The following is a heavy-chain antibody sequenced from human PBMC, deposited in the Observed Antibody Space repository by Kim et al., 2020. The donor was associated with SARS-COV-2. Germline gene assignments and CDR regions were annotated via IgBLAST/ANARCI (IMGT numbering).Heavy chain of an antibody. CDR2: ISYDGSNK. J-gene: IGHJ6*02. V-gene: IGHV3-30*18. CDR1: GFTFSSYG. CDR3: AKYCSSTSCYYGMDV. Sequence: GGSLRLSCAASGFTFSSYGMHWVRQAPGKGLEWVAVISYDGSNKYYADSVKGRFTISRDNSKNTLYLQMNSLRAEDTAVYYCAKYCSSTSCYYGMDVWGQGTTVTVSS. D-gene: IGHD2-2*01.